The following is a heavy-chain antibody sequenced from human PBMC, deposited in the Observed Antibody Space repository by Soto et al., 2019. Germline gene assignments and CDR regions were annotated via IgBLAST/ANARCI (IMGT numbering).Heavy chain of an antibody. V-gene: IGHV4-59*11. CDR2: IYHSGGT. CDR1: GDSISSHY. CDR3: AKDRDYPRDYFHY. D-gene: IGHD3-10*01. Sequence: SETLSLTCTVSGDSISSHYWSWIRQPPGKGLEWIGHIYHSGGTRYNPSLRSRVTISVDTSKNQFSLKLRSVTAADTAVYYCAKDRDYPRDYFHYWGQGTLVTVSS. J-gene: IGHJ4*02.